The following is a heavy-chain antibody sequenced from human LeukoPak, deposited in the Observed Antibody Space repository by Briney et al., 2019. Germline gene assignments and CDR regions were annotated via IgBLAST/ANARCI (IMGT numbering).Heavy chain of an antibody. Sequence: GGSLRLSCAASGFTFSNAWMNWVRQAPGKGLEWVSVIYSGGSTYYADSVKGRFTISRDNSKNTLYLQMNSLRAEDTAVYYCAGGGEFAFDYWGQGTLVTVSS. J-gene: IGHJ4*02. V-gene: IGHV3-53*01. D-gene: IGHD3-10*01. CDR2: IYSGGST. CDR1: GFTFSNAW. CDR3: AGGGEFAFDY.